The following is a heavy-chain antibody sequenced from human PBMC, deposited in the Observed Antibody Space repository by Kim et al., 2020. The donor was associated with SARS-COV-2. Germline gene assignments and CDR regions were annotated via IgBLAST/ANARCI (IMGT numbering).Heavy chain of an antibody. D-gene: IGHD2-2*01. CDR1: GGSISSSSYY. CDR3: ARLIVVVPAAIHY. CDR2: IYYSGST. J-gene: IGHJ4*02. Sequence: SETLSLTCTVSGGSISSSSYYWGWIRQPPGKGLEWIGSIYYSGSTYYNPSLKSRVTISVDTSKNQFSLKLSSVTAADTAVYYCARLIVVVPAAIHYWGQGTLVTVSS. V-gene: IGHV4-39*01.